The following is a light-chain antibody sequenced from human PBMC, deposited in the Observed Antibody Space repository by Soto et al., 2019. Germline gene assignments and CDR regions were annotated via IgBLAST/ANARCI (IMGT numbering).Light chain of an antibody. Sequence: QSALTQPASVSGSPGQSITISCTGPSSDISDYDSVSWYQHRPGEAPELKILDFTYRPSGVSDRFSGSQSGNTASLTISGLQAEDEAEYHCVSCISPGTYVFGPGTKLTVL. J-gene: IGLJ1*01. CDR1: SSDISDYDS. V-gene: IGLV2-14*03. CDR3: VSCISPGTYV. CDR2: DFT.